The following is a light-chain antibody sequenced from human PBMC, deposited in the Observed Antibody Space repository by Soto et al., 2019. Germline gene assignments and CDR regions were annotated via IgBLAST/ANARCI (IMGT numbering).Light chain of an antibody. CDR3: QQDYNLRT. J-gene: IGKJ1*01. V-gene: IGKV1-5*03. Sequence: DIQMTQSPSTLSASVGDRVTITCRASQSISSWLAWYQQKPGKAPKLLIYKASSLESGVPSRFSGSGSGTEFTLTISSLQPEDFALYYCQQDYNLRTFGQGTKVDIK. CDR1: QSISSW. CDR2: KAS.